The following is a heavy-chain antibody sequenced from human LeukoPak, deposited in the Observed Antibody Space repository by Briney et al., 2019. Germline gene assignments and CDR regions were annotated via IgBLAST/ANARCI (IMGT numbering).Heavy chain of an antibody. CDR1: GGSFSSYA. CDR3: ARDLDYYGSGSQLAAFDI. J-gene: IGHJ3*02. Sequence: SVKVSCTASGGSFSSYAISWVRQAPGQGLEWMGGIIPIFGTANYAQKFQGRVTITADKSTSTAYMELRSLRSDDTAVYYCARDLDYYGSGSQLAAFDIWGQGTMVTVSS. D-gene: IGHD3-10*01. CDR2: IIPIFGTA. V-gene: IGHV1-69*06.